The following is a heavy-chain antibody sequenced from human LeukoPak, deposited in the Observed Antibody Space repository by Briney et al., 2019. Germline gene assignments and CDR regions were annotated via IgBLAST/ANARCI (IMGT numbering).Heavy chain of an antibody. CDR1: GGSFSGYY. CDR2: INHSGGT. J-gene: IGHJ4*02. CDR3: ARGEVGANYYFDY. D-gene: IGHD1-26*01. V-gene: IGHV4-34*01. Sequence: SETLSLTCAVHGGSFSGYYWSWIRQPPGKGLEWIGEINHSGGTNYNPSLKSRVTISVDTSKNQFSLKLSSVTAADTAVYYCARGEVGANYYFDYWGQGTLVTVSS.